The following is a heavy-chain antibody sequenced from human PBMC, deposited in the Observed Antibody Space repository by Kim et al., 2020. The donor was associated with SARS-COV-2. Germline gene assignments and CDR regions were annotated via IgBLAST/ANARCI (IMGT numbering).Heavy chain of an antibody. V-gene: IGHV4-4*06. D-gene: IGHD3-10*01. CDR3: ARGWFDGSGSYYWDY. J-gene: IGHJ4*02. Sequence: PSLKRRFTMSVDTSKGQFSLKLSSVTAADTAVFYCARGWFDGSGSYYWDYWGRGTLVTVSS.